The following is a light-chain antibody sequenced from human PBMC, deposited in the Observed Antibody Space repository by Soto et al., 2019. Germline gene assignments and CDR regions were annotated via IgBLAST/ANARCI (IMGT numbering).Light chain of an antibody. CDR2: EVS. CDR3: CSYAGRSRV. CDR1: SIDVGSYNL. V-gene: IGLV2-23*02. J-gene: IGLJ1*01. Sequence: QSALTQPASVSGTPGQSITISCTGTSIDVGSYNLVSWYQQHPGKAPKLMIYEVSKRPSGVSNRFSGSKSGNTASLAISGLQAEDEADYYCCSYAGRSRVFGTGTKVTVL.